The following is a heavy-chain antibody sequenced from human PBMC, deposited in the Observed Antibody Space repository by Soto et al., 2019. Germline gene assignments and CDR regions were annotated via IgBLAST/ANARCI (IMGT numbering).Heavy chain of an antibody. CDR1: GFTFSSYW. D-gene: IGHD2-15*01. CDR3: ARDGPLYCSGGSCTADY. V-gene: IGHV3-7*01. J-gene: IGHJ4*02. Sequence: PGGSMRLSCAASGFTFSSYWMSWVRKAPGKGLEWVANIKQDGSEKYYVDSVKGRFTISRDNAKNSLYLQMNSLRAEDTAVYYCARDGPLYCSGGSCTADYWGQGTLVTVSS. CDR2: IKQDGSEK.